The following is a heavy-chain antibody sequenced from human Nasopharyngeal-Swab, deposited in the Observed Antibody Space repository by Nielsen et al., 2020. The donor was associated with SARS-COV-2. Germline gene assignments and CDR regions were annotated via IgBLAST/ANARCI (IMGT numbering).Heavy chain of an antibody. CDR1: GGSISSSSYY. D-gene: IGHD3-10*01. J-gene: IGHJ6*03. CDR2: IYYSGST. V-gene: IGHV4-39*01. CDR3: ARLTVLLWFGEPTYMDV. Sequence: SETLSLTCTVSGGSISSSSYYWGWIRQPPGKGLEWIGSIYYSGSTYCNPSLKSRVTISVDTSKNQFSLKLSSVTAADTAVYYCARLTVLLWFGEPTYMDVWGKGTTVTVSS.